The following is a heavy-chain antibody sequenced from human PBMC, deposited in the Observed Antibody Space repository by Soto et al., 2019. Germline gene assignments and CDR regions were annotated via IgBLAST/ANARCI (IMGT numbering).Heavy chain of an antibody. D-gene: IGHD3-10*01. CDR1: GCTFSSNA. Sequence: SVKVSCKASGCTFSSNAISWVRQAPGQGLEWMGGIIPIFGTANYAQKFQGRVTITADESTSTAYMELSSLRSEDTAVYYCARDKAGRGFGELLGGMDVWGQGTTVTVSS. CDR2: IIPIFGTA. J-gene: IGHJ6*02. V-gene: IGHV1-69*13. CDR3: ARDKAGRGFGELLGGMDV.